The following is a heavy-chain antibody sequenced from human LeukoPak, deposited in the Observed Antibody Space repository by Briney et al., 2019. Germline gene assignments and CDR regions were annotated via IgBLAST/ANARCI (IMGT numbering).Heavy chain of an antibody. J-gene: IGHJ4*02. CDR2: ISSSSNYI. CDR1: GFTFSSYT. V-gene: IGHV3-21*01. Sequence: SLRLSCAASGFTFSSYTMNWVRQAPGKGLEWVSSISSSSNYIYYADSVKGRFTISRDNAKNSLYLQMNSLRAEDTAVYYCACNRWLQSPFDYWGQGTLVTVSS. D-gene: IGHD5-24*01. CDR3: ACNRWLQSPFDY.